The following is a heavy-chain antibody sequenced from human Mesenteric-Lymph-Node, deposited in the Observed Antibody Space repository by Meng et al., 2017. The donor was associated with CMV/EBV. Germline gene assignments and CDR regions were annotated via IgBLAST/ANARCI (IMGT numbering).Heavy chain of an antibody. CDR3: AELYSSTFDI. D-gene: IGHD6-19*01. V-gene: IGHV3-48*04. CDR2: ISGPSSPT. CDR1: GFTFNFYS. Sequence: GESLKISCAASGFTFNFYSINWVRQAPGKGPEWLGYISGPSSPTYYADSVKGRFTISRDNAKNTLYLQMNSLRAEDTAVYYCAELYSSTFDIWGQGTMVTVSS. J-gene: IGHJ3*02.